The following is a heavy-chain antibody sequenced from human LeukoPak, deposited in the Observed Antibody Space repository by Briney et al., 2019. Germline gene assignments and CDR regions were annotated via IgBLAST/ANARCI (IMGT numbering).Heavy chain of an antibody. D-gene: IGHD1-26*01. CDR2: TYYRSKWYY. J-gene: IGHJ4*02. Sequence: SQTLSLTCAIPGDSVSSNSAAWNWIRQSPSRGLEWLGRTYYRSKWYYDYAVAVKSRISINPDTSKSQFSLQLSSVTPEDTAVYYCARDPVGGSTIFDYWGQGTLVTVSS. V-gene: IGHV6-1*01. CDR3: ARDPVGGSTIFDY. CDR1: GDSVSSNSAA.